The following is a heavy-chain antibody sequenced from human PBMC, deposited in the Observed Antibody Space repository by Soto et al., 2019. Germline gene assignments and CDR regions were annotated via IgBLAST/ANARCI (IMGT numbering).Heavy chain of an antibody. Sequence: SETLSLTCTVSGGSISSSSYYWGWIRQPPGKGLEWIGSIYYSGSTYYNPSLKSRVTISVDTSKNQFSLKLSSVTAADTAVYYCARHSRSGSYYYYYYYMDVWGKGTTVTVSS. J-gene: IGHJ6*03. CDR3: ARHSRSGSYYYYYYYMDV. V-gene: IGHV4-39*01. CDR1: GGSISSSSYY. D-gene: IGHD1-26*01. CDR2: IYYSGST.